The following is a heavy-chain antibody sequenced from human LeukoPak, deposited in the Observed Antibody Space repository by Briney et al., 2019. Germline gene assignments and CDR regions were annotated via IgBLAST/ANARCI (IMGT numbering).Heavy chain of an antibody. CDR2: IYYSGST. CDR3: ARVPFRQQLVLGAFDI. Sequence: PSETLSLTCTVSSGSISTYYWSWIRQPPGKGLEWIGYIYYSGSTNYNPSLKSRVTISVDTSKNQFSLKLNSVTAADTAVYYCARVPFRQQLVLGAFDIWGQGTMVTVSS. J-gene: IGHJ3*02. CDR1: SGSISTYY. V-gene: IGHV4-59*01. D-gene: IGHD6-13*01.